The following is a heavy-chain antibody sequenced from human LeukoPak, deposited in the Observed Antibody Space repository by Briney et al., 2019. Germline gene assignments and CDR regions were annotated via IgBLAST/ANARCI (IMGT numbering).Heavy chain of an antibody. CDR3: VRIQSGANGGYFDY. CDR1: GFSLSDAAMG. J-gene: IGHJ4*02. Sequence: KGSGPTLVNPTETLTLTCTVSGFSLSDAAMGVSWIRQPPGMALEWLAHIFSNDAKSYYTSLKSRVTISKDTSKSQVVLSMTNMDPVDTATYYCVRIQSGANGGYFDYWGQGTLVTVSS. CDR2: IFSNDAK. D-gene: IGHD3-10*01. V-gene: IGHV2-26*01.